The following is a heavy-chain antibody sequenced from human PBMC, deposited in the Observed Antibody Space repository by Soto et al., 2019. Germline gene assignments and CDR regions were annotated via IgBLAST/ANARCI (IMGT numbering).Heavy chain of an antibody. Sequence: PSETLSLTCTFSGGSISSGDYYWSWIRQPPGKGLEWIGKIYYSGRTYYNPSLKSRVTISVDTSTNQFSLKLGSVPAADTSVYYCGSRHSSSYFGYRGQGTLVTVSS. V-gene: IGHV4-30-4*01. D-gene: IGHD6-6*01. CDR2: IYYSGRT. J-gene: IGHJ4*02. CDR1: GGSISSGDYY. CDR3: GSRHSSSYFGY.